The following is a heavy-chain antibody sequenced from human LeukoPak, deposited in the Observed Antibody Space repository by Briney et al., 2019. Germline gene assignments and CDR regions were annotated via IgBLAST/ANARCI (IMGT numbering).Heavy chain of an antibody. CDR1: GFTFSSYG. CDR2: ISSSSSTI. V-gene: IGHV3-48*01. D-gene: IGHD3-10*01. Sequence: GGTLRLSCAASGFTFSSYGMSWVRQAPGKGLEWVSYISSSSSTIYYADSVKGRFTISRDNAKNSLYLQMNSLRAEDTAVYYCATLGVLLWFGALLVYWGQGTLVTVSS. J-gene: IGHJ4*02. CDR3: ATLGVLLWFGALLVY.